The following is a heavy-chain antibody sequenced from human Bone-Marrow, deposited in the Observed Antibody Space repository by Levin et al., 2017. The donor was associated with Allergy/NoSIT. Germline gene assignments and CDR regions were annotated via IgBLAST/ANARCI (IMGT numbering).Heavy chain of an antibody. CDR2: ISYDGGNK. Sequence: GGSLRLSCAASGFTFSAYAMHWVRQAPGKGLEWVSLISYDGGNKNYAASVEGRFTISRDNSKNTLYLQMGSLRVEDTAIYYCARDLLAGPERGERYYYYGLDLWGQGTTVTVSS. CDR1: GFTFSAYA. CDR3: ARDLLAGPERGERYYYYGLDL. D-gene: IGHD3-9*01. J-gene: IGHJ6*02. V-gene: IGHV3-30-3*01.